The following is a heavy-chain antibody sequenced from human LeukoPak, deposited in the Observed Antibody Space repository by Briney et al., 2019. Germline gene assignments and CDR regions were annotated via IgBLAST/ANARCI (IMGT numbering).Heavy chain of an antibody. CDR1: GFTLSSYS. D-gene: IGHD3-10*01. J-gene: IGHJ4*02. CDR2: SSTTTSTL. V-gene: IGHV3-48*02. Sequence: GGSLRLSCEASGFTLSSYSMNWVRQAPGKGLEWVALSSTTTSTLYYADSVKGRFTISRDNAKNSLYLQMISLRDEDTAVYYCARQIIHRGFDYWGQGALVTVSP. CDR3: ARQIIHRGFDY.